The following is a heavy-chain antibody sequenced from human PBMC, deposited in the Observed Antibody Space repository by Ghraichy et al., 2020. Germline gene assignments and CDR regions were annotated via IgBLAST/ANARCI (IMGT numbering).Heavy chain of an antibody. J-gene: IGHJ2*01. CDR3: ARLVDGRVYFDL. CDR2: IKYSGDT. V-gene: IGHV4-31*03. CDR1: DGSINTGGYY. D-gene: IGHD3-9*01. Sequence: TLSLTCTVSDGSINTGGYYWSWIRQHPGKGLEWIGYIKYSGDTYYNPSLKSRVTISGDTSKNQFSLKLSSVTAADTAVYFCARLVDGRVYFDLWGRGTLGTVTS.